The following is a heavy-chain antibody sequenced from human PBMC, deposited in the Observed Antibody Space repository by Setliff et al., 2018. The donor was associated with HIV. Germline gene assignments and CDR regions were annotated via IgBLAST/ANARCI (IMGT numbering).Heavy chain of an antibody. Sequence: SETLSLTCSVSGATISRHFWSWIRQSPGKGLEWIGTIYDSGVTKYNPSLQTRVRVSVYTSKSHLSLSLTSVTPADTAVYYCTWMQWGTSGYYEFFQQWGQGSLVTVSS. CDR2: IYDSGVT. V-gene: IGHV4-59*11. D-gene: IGHD3-3*01. CDR1: GATISRHF. CDR3: TWMQWGTSGYYEFFQQ. J-gene: IGHJ1*01.